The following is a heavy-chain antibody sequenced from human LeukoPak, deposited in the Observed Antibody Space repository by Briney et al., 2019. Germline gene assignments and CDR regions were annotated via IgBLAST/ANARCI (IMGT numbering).Heavy chain of an antibody. CDR1: GLTFSNAW. D-gene: IGHD7-27*01. J-gene: IGHJ4*02. CDR3: TTNPGTWGDF. Sequence: GGSLRLSCAASGLTFSNAWMNWVRQAPGKGLEWVAHIKGETNGGTADYAAAVEGRFTISRDDSKNTLYLQMNSLKIEDTAVYFCTTNPGTWGDFWGQGSLVTVSS. CDR2: IKGETNGGTA. V-gene: IGHV3-15*07.